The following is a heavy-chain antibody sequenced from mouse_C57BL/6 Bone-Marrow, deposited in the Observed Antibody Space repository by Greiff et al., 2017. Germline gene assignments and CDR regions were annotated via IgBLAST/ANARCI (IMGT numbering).Heavy chain of an antibody. D-gene: IGHD1-1*01. Sequence: QVQLQQSGPVLVKPGASVKISCKASGYAFSSSWMNWVKQRPGKGLEWIGRIYPGDGDTNYNGKFKGKATLTADKSSSTAYMQLSSLTSEDSAVYFWARYDYYYGSFYYYAMDYWGQGTTVTVSS. CDR3: ARYDYYYGSFYYYAMDY. CDR2: IYPGDGDT. V-gene: IGHV1-82*01. J-gene: IGHJ4*01. CDR1: GYAFSSSW.